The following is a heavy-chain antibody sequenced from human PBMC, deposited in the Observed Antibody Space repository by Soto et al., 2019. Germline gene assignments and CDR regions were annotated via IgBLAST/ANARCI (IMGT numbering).Heavy chain of an antibody. CDR1: GFTFSSYG. J-gene: IGHJ4*02. CDR2: MSYDGSYK. V-gene: IGHV3-30*18. D-gene: IGHD6-19*01. Sequence: QVQLVESGGGVVQPGRSLRLSCAASGFTFSSYGMHWVRQAPGKGLEWVAGMSYDGSYKYFANSVKGRFTISRDNSKNTLYLQMNSLRAEDTAVYYCAKGEQWLVLDCFDYWGQGTLVTVSS. CDR3: AKGEQWLVLDCFDY.